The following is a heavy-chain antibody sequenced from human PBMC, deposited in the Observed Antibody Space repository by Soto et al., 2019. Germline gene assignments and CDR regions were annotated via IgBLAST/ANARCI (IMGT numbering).Heavy chain of an antibody. J-gene: IGHJ5*02. Sequence: QVQLVQSGAEVKKPGSSVKVSCKASGGTFSSYAISWVRQAPGQGLEWMGGIIPIFGTANYAQKFQGRVKIPGDESASTAYMERSSLRAEDKAVYYCARPGGADGYNFRNNGFVPWGQGTRVTVSS. V-gene: IGHV1-69*01. CDR3: ARPGGADGYNFRNNGFVP. D-gene: IGHD1-1*01. CDR2: IIPIFGTA. CDR1: GGTFSSYA.